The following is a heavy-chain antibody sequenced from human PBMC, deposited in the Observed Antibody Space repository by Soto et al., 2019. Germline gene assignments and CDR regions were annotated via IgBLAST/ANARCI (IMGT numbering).Heavy chain of an antibody. V-gene: IGHV3-23*01. D-gene: IGHD2-15*01. CDR1: GFTFSSYA. CDR2: ISGSGGST. J-gene: IGHJ4*02. Sequence: EVQLLESGGGLVQPGGSLRLSCAASGFTFSSYAMSWVRQAPGKGLEWVSAISGSGGSTYYADSVKGRFTISRDNSKNTLYVQMNSLRAEDTAVYYCAKSRRRGRLVFDYWGQGTLVTVSS. CDR3: AKSRRRGRLVFDY.